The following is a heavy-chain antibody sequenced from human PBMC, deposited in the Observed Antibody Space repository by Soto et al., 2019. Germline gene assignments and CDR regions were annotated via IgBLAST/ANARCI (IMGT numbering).Heavy chain of an antibody. D-gene: IGHD6-19*01. CDR3: XXXXXSGWXYYYGMDV. V-gene: IGHV3-15*07. Sequence: EVQLVESGGGLVKPGGSLRLSCAASGFTFSNAWMNWVRQAPGKGLEWVGRIKSKTDGGTTDYAAPVKGRFTISRDDLKNXXXXXXXXXXXXXXXXXXXXXXXXSGWXYYYGMDV. J-gene: IGHJ6*01. CDR2: IKSKTDGGTT. CDR1: GFTFSNAW.